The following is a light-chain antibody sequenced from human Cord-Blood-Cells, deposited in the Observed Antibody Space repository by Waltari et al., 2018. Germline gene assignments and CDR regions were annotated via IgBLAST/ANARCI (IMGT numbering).Light chain of an antibody. CDR3: QQYNNWPPIT. J-gene: IGKJ5*01. CDR1: QSVSSN. V-gene: IGKV3-15*01. CDR2: GAS. Sequence: DIVMTQSPATLSVSPGDRAPLSCRASQSVSSNLAWYQQKPGQAPRLLIYGASTRATGIPARFSGSGSGTEFTLTISSLQSEDFAVYYCQQYNNWPPITFGQGTRLEIK.